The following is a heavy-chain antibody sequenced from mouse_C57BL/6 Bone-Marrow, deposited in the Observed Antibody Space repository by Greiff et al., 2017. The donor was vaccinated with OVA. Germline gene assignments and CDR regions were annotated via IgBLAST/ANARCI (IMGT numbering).Heavy chain of an antibody. CDR2: IDPSDSCT. CDR1: GYTFTSYW. Sequence: QVQLKQPGAELVKPGASVKLSCKASGYTFTSYWMQWVKQRPGQGLEWIGEIDPSDSCTNYNQKFKGKATLTVDTSSSTAYMQLSSLTSEDSAVYYCARGWLLRGTYWGQGTLVTVSA. V-gene: IGHV1-50*01. D-gene: IGHD2-3*01. J-gene: IGHJ3*01. CDR3: ARGWLLRGTY.